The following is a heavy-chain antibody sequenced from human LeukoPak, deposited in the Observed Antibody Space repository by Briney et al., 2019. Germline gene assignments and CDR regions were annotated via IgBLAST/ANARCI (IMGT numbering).Heavy chain of an antibody. D-gene: IGHD6-13*01. CDR1: GFTFGSYG. CDR3: AKDEAAAGTWFDY. Sequence: QTGGSLRLSCASSGFTFGSYGMHWVPKAPGKGLEWVAVICYDGSNKYYADSVKGRFTISRHNSKNTLYLQMNSLRAEDTAVYYCAKDEAAAGTWFDYWGQGTLVTVSS. J-gene: IGHJ4*02. V-gene: IGHV3-33*06. CDR2: ICYDGSNK.